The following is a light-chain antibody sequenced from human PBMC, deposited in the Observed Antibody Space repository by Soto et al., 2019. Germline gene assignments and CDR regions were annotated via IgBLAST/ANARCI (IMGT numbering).Light chain of an antibody. CDR3: QQYGSSPRT. CDR2: GAS. J-gene: IGKJ1*01. V-gene: IGKV3-20*01. Sequence: ELGLTQSPGTLSLSPGERATLSGRASQSVSSSYLAWYQQKPGQAPRLLIYGASSRATGIPDRFSGSGSGTDFTLTISRLEPEDFAVYYCQQYGSSPRTFGQGTKVDIK. CDR1: QSVSSSY.